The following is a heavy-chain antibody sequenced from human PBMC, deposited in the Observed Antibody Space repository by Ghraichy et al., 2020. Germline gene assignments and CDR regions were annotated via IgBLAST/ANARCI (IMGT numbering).Heavy chain of an antibody. J-gene: IGHJ5*02. CDR1: GGTFSSYA. Sequence: SVKVSCKASGGTFSSYAISWVRQAPGQGLEWMGGIIPIFGTANYAQKFQGRVTITADKSTSTAYMELSSLRSEDTAVYYCAREFPFYDSPTNNWFDPWGQGTLVTVSS. D-gene: IGHD3-3*01. CDR2: IIPIFGTA. V-gene: IGHV1-69*06. CDR3: AREFPFYDSPTNNWFDP.